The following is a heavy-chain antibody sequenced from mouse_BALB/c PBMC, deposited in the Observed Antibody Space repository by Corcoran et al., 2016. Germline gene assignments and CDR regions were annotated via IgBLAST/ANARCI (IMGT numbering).Heavy chain of an antibody. V-gene: IGHV1-26*01. D-gene: IGHD2-14*01. Sequence: EVQLQQSGPELVKPGASVKISCKASGYSFTGYYMHWVKQSHVKSLEWIGRINPYNGATSYNQNFKDKASLTVDKSSSTAYMELHSLTSEDSAVYYCARNYRYDGAWFAYWGQGTLVTVSA. CDR1: GYSFTGYY. J-gene: IGHJ3*01. CDR3: ARNYRYDGAWFAY. CDR2: INPYNGAT.